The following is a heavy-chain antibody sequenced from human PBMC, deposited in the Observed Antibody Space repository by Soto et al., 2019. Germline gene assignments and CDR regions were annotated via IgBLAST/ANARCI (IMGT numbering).Heavy chain of an antibody. CDR1: GFIFSDYY. Sequence: PGGSLRLSCAASGFIFSDYYMSWIRQAPGKGLEWISYISSSDNIIYYADSVKGRFTISRDNAKNSLYLQMNSLRAEDTAVYYCARERGYYDSSGYFDYWGQGTLVTVSS. D-gene: IGHD3-22*01. CDR3: ARERGYYDSSGYFDY. CDR2: ISSSDNII. V-gene: IGHV3-11*01. J-gene: IGHJ4*02.